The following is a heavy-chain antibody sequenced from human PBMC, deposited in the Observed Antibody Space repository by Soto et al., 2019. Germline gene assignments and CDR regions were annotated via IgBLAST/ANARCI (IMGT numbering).Heavy chain of an antibody. CDR3: ARDGLPPVGVVIIPDY. J-gene: IGHJ4*02. D-gene: IGHD3-3*01. V-gene: IGHV1-18*01. CDR2: ISAYNGKT. CDR1: GYTFTSYG. Sequence: ASVKVSCKASGYTFTSYGISWVRQAPGQGLEWMGWISAYNGKTNYAQKLQGRVTMTTDTSTSTAYMELRSLRSDDTAVYYWARDGLPPVGVVIIPDYWGQGTLVTVSS.